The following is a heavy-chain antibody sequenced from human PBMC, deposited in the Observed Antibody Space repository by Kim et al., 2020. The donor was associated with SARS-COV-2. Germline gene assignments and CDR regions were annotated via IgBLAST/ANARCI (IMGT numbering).Heavy chain of an antibody. CDR1: GGSVNNDNYY. CDR3: TRTDSSAYYYGRGYLALCDC. Sequence: SETLSLTCTVSGGSVNNDNYYWTWIRQTPGKGLEWIGYIHYSGSTNYNPSLRSRVTILIDTSKNQFSLKLTSVTAADTAMYYCTRTDSSAYYYGRGYLALCDCWGQGSLVTVSS. J-gene: IGHJ4*02. V-gene: IGHV4-61*01. D-gene: IGHD3-22*01. CDR2: IHYSGST.